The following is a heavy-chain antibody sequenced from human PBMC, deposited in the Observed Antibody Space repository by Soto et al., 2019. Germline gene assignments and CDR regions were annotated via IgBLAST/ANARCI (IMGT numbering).Heavy chain of an antibody. CDR2: IKQDGSEK. V-gene: IGHV3-7*04. CDR3: ARVSFFGVVQHIFDF. J-gene: IGHJ4*02. Sequence: GGSLRLSCAASAFTFRSYWMTWVRQAPGKGLEWVANIKQDGSEKYYVDSVKGRFTISRDNAKNSLYLQMNSLRVEDTAVYYCARVSFFGVVQHIFDFWARGSLVPVSS. D-gene: IGHD3-3*01. CDR1: AFTFRSYW.